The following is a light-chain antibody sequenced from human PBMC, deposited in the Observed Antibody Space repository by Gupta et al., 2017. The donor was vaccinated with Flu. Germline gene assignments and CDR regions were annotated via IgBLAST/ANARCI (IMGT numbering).Light chain of an antibody. CDR3: AAWDDSLNGFYV. J-gene: IGLJ1*01. CDR1: SSNIGSNT. CDR2: SNN. Sequence: VTISCSGSSSNIGSNTVNWYQQLPGTDPKLRIYSNNQRPSGVPDRFSGSKSGTSASLAISGLQSEDEADYHCAAWDDSLNGFYVFGTGTKVTV. V-gene: IGLV1-44*01.